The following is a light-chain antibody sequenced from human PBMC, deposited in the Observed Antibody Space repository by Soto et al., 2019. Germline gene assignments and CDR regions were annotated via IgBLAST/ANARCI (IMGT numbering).Light chain of an antibody. J-gene: IGLJ1*01. CDR2: DVS. Sequence: QSALTQPASMSGSPGQSVTISCAGTSNDIGGYNYVSWYQHHPGTAPKLIIYDVSSRPSGVSHRFSGSKSGNTASLTISGLQADDEADYYCSSFSVASPLFGTGTKVTIL. CDR3: SSFSVASPL. CDR1: SNDIGGYNY. V-gene: IGLV2-14*01.